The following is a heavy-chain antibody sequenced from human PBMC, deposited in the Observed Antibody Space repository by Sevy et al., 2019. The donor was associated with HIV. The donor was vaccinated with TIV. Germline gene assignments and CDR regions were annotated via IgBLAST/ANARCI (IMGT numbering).Heavy chain of an antibody. V-gene: IGHV3-23*01. CDR3: AKGRIALDAFDI. J-gene: IGHJ3*02. CDR1: GFTFSSYA. D-gene: IGHD6-13*01. CDR2: ISGSGGST. Sequence: GGSLRLSCAASGFTFSSYAMSWVRQAPGKGLEWVSAISGSGGSTYYADSVKGRFTISRDNSKNTLYMQMNSLRAEDTAVYYCAKGRIALDAFDIWGQGTMVTVSS.